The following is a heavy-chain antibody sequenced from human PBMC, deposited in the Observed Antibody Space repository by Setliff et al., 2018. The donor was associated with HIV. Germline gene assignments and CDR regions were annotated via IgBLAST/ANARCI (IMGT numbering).Heavy chain of an antibody. CDR1: GFTFSSYA. V-gene: IGHV3-23*01. Sequence: SLRLSCAGSGFTFSSYAMSWVRQAPGKGLEWVSVITNSGSDTYHADSVKGRFTISRDKSKNSVHLQMNSLRVEDTAVYFCAAQGVLWGQGTQVTVSS. CDR3: AAQGVL. CDR2: ITNSGSDT. J-gene: IGHJ4*02.